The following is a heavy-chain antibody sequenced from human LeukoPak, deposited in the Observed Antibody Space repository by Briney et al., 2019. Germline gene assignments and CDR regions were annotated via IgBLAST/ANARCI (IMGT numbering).Heavy chain of an antibody. CDR2: IHYRGST. CDR3: ARSVLGYSYGLHIDY. J-gene: IGHJ4*02. CDR1: GGSISSYY. Sequence: PSETLSLTCTVSGGSISSYYWSWIRQSPGEGLEWIGYIHYRGSTNYNPSLKSRVTISVDTSKNQFSLKLSSLTAADTAVYYCARSVLGYSYGLHIDYWGQGTLVTLSS. D-gene: IGHD5-18*01. V-gene: IGHV4-59*01.